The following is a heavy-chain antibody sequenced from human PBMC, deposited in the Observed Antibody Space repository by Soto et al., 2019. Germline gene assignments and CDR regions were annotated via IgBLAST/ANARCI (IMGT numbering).Heavy chain of an antibody. J-gene: IGHJ4*02. CDR1: DGSFSNYY. CDR3: SRGQDFYKGGNF. V-gene: IGHV4-34*01. Sequence: PSETLSLTCAADDGSFSNYYWSWTRLPPGKGLEWIGEIHPSGTINYNPSLLSRVTISVDKSKKQFSLRLSSVTVADTAVYYCSRGQDFYKGGNFWGQGTLVTVSS. D-gene: IGHD3-3*01. CDR2: IHPSGTI.